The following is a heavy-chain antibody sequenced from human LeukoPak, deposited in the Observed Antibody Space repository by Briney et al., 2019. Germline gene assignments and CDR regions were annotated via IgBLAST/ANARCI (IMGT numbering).Heavy chain of an antibody. CDR3: ARDPSNTSGNYPYFDY. D-gene: IGHD3-22*01. J-gene: IGHJ4*02. Sequence: ASVKVSCKASGGTFSSYAISWVRQAPGQGLEWMGWISAYNGDTKYAQNFQGRVTITTDTSTTTAYMELRSLGSDDTAVYYCARDPSNTSGNYPYFDYWGQGTLVTVSS. V-gene: IGHV1-18*01. CDR2: ISAYNGDT. CDR1: GGTFSSYA.